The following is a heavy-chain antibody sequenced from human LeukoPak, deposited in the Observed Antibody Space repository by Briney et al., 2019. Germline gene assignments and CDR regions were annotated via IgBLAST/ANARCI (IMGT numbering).Heavy chain of an antibody. Sequence: GGSLRLSCAASGFTFDDYGMSWVRQAPGKGLEWVSGINWNGGSTGYGDSVKGRFTISRDNAKNPLFLQMNSLRAEDTAFYFCARREYTAFDYWGQGTLVTVSS. CDR1: GFTFDDYG. D-gene: IGHD6-6*01. CDR2: INWNGGST. CDR3: ARREYTAFDY. V-gene: IGHV3-20*04. J-gene: IGHJ4*02.